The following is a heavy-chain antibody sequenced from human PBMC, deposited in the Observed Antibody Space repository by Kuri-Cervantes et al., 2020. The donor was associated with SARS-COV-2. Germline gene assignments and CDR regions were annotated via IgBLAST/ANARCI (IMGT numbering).Heavy chain of an antibody. CDR1: GGSFSGYY. Sequence: GSLRLSCAVYGGSFSGYYWSWIRQPPGKGLEWIGEINHSGGTYYNPSLKSRVTISVDTSKNQFSLKLSSVTAADTAVYYCARPGQWLDQTQFDYWGQGTLVTVAS. V-gene: IGHV4-34*01. D-gene: IGHD6-19*01. CDR2: INHSGGT. CDR3: ARPGQWLDQTQFDY. J-gene: IGHJ4*02.